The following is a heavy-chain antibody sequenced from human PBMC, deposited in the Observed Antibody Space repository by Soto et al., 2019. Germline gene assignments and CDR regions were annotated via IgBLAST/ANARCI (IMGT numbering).Heavy chain of an antibody. CDR1: GFTFSSYG. CDR3: AKVSSYCGGDCYSYYFDY. CDR2: ISYDGSNK. V-gene: IGHV3-30*18. J-gene: IGHJ4*02. Sequence: PGGSLRLSCAASGFTFSSYGMHWVRQAPGKGLEWVAVISYDGSNKYYADSVKGRFTISRDNSKNTLYLQMNSLRAEDTAVYYCAKVSSYCGGDCYSYYFDYWGQGTLVTVSS. D-gene: IGHD2-21*01.